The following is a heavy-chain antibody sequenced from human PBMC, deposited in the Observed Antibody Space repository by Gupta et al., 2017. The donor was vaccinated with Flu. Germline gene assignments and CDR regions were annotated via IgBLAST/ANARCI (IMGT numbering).Heavy chain of an antibody. J-gene: IGHJ4*02. D-gene: IGHD5-12*01. CDR3: ARAVGEDSGLNKNDF. Sequence: QSPGKGLEWIGSIYHSGTTFYNPSLGTRVTIFVDTATNQFSLRLNSVTAADTAVYYCARAVGEDSGLNKNDFWGQGTLVTVTS. V-gene: IGHV4-39*01. CDR2: IYHSGTT.